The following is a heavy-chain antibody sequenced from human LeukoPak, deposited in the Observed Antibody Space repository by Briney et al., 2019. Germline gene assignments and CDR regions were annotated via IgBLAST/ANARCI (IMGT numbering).Heavy chain of an antibody. V-gene: IGHV1-18*01. CDR3: ASTSEVRGSYYPRDYYYYMDV. CDR2: ISAYNGNT. CDR1: RYTFTSYG. D-gene: IGHD1-26*01. J-gene: IGHJ6*03. Sequence: ASVKVSCKASRYTFTSYGISWVRQAPGQGLEWMGWISAYNGNTNYAQKLQGRVTMTTDTSTSTAYMELRSLRSDDTAAYYCASTSEVRGSYYPRDYYYYMDVWGKGTTVTVSS.